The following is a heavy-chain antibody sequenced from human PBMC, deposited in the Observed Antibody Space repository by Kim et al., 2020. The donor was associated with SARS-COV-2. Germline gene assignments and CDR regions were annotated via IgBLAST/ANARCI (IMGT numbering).Heavy chain of an antibody. J-gene: IGHJ3*02. CDR3: ARDFEMATISAHPFDI. V-gene: IGHV1-69*13. Sequence: SVKVSCKASGGTFSSYAISWVRQAPGQGLEWMGGIIPIFGTANYAQKFQGRVTITADESTSTAYMELSSLRSEDTAVYYCARDFEMATISAHPFDIWGQGTMVTVSS. CDR1: GGTFSSYA. D-gene: IGHD5-12*01. CDR2: IIPIFGTA.